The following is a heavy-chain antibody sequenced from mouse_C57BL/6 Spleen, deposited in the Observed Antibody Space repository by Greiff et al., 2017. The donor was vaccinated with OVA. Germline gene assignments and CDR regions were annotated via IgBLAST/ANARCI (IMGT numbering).Heavy chain of an antibody. CDR2: IDPETGGT. D-gene: IGHD3-1*01. CDR3: TSPPRANGDY. Sequence: QVQLKESGAELVRPGASVTLSCKASGYTFTDYEMHWVKQTPVHGLEWIGAIDPETGGTAYNQKFKGKAILTADKSSSTAYMELRSLTSEDSAVYYCTSPPRANGDYWGQGTTLTVSS. V-gene: IGHV1-15*01. J-gene: IGHJ2*01. CDR1: GYTFTDYE.